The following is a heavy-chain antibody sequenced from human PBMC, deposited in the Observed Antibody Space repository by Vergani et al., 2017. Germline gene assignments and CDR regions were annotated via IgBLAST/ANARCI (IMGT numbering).Heavy chain of an antibody. CDR1: GGSLSSGSYY. D-gene: IGHD3-22*01. Sequence: QVQLQESGPGLVKPSQTLSLTCTVSGGSLSSGSYYWSWSRQPAGKGLEWIGRIYTSGSTNYNPSLTSRVTISVDTSTNQFSLKLSAVTDAETAVYYCAGYYYVADAFDIWGQGTMVTVSS. CDR3: AGYYYVADAFDI. V-gene: IGHV4-61*02. J-gene: IGHJ3*02. CDR2: IYTSGST.